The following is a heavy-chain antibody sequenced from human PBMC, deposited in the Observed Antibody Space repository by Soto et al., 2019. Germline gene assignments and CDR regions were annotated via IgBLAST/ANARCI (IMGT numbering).Heavy chain of an antibody. V-gene: IGHV4-38-2*01. J-gene: IGHJ3*02. CDR3: ARRNLGATPDAFD. Sequence: PSETLSLTCAVSGYSISSGYYWGWIRQPPGKGLEWIGSIYHSGSTYYNPSLKSRVTISVDTSKNQFSLKLSSVTAADTAVYYCARRNLGATPDAFDMGPRDNGHRLL. CDR2: IYHSGST. D-gene: IGHD1-26*01. CDR1: GYSISSGYY.